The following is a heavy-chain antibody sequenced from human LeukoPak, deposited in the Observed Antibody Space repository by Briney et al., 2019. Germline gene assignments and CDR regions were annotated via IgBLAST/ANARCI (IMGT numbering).Heavy chain of an antibody. CDR1: GGSISSYY. V-gene: IGHV4-59*01. J-gene: IGHJ6*02. CDR3: ARVPSDRTGIYYGMDV. D-gene: IGHD7-27*01. CDR2: IYYSGST. Sequence: SETLSLTCTVSGGSISSYYWSWIRQPPGKGLEWIGYIYYSGSTNYNPSLKSRVTISVDTSKNQFSLKLSSVTAADTAVYYCARVPSDRTGIYYGMDVWGQGTTVTVSS.